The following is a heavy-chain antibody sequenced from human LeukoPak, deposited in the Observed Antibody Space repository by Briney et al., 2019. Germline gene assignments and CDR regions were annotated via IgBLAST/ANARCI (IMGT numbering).Heavy chain of an antibody. Sequence: GGSLRLSCAASGSTFGNYYMSWVRQAPGKGLEWVANIKHDGNWKFYADSVKGRFTVSRDNAEKSVYLHMSSLRAEDTAMYYCARVGDSSGSLGDYWGQGILVTASS. V-gene: IGHV3-7*03. D-gene: IGHD6-19*01. J-gene: IGHJ4*02. CDR3: ARVGDSSGSLGDY. CDR1: GSTFGNYY. CDR2: IKHDGNWK.